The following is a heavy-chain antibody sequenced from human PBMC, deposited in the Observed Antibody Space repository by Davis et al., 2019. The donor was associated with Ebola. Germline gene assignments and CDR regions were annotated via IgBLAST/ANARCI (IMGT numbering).Heavy chain of an antibody. CDR2: ISSSSSYI. V-gene: IGHV3-21*01. Sequence: GESLKISCAASGFTFSSYSMNWVRQAPGKGLEWVSSISSSSSYIYYADSVKGRFTISRDNAKNSLYLQMNSLRAEDTAVYYCARDGGVLEHAASPYYYYGMDVWGQGTTVTVSS. CDR1: GFTFSSYS. D-gene: IGHD1/OR15-1a*01. CDR3: ARDGGVLEHAASPYYYYGMDV. J-gene: IGHJ6*02.